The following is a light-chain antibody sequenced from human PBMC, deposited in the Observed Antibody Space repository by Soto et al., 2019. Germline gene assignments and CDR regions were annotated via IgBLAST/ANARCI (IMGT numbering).Light chain of an antibody. CDR1: SNDVGNYNF. Sequence: QSVLTQPPSVSGSPGQSITISCAGTSNDVGNYNFVSWYQQHPGKAPKLVIYEVSKRPSEVSNRFSGSKSGNTASLTISGLQAEDEADYYCCSYAGSSTFEWVFGGGTKLTVL. CDR2: EVS. CDR3: CSYAGSSTFEWV. V-gene: IGLV2-23*02. J-gene: IGLJ3*02.